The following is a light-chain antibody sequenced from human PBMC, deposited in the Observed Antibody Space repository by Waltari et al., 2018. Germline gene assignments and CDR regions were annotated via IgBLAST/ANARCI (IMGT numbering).Light chain of an antibody. Sequence: EIVLTQSPATLSLSPGDRATLSCRASQSVSSYLAWYQQKPGQAPRLLIYDASNRATGIPARFSGSGSGTDFTLTISRLEAEDFAVYYCQQRSNWPLFGGGTKVEIK. CDR3: QQRSNWPL. CDR1: QSVSSY. V-gene: IGKV3-11*01. J-gene: IGKJ4*01. CDR2: DAS.